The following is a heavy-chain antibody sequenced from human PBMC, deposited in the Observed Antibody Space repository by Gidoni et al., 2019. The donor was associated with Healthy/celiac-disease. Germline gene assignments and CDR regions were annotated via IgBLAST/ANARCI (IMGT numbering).Heavy chain of an antibody. CDR2: INHSGST. CDR1: GGSFSGYY. CDR3: ARGRVRGYYYYYYYMDV. Sequence: QVQLQQWGAGLLKPSETLSLTCAVYGGSFSGYYWSWIRQPPGKGLEWIGEINHSGSTNYNPSLKSRVTISVDTSKNQFSLKLSSVTAADTAVYYCARGRVRGYYYYYYYMDVWGKGTTVTVSS. J-gene: IGHJ6*03. V-gene: IGHV4-34*01. D-gene: IGHD3-10*01.